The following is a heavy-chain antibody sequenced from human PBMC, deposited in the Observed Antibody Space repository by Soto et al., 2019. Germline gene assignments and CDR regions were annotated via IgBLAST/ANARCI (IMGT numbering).Heavy chain of an antibody. CDR1: GGSISSYY. D-gene: IGHD4-4*01. V-gene: IGHV4-59*08. CDR2: IYYSGST. Sequence: SETLSLTCTVSGGSISSYYWGWIRQPPGKGLEWIVYIYYSGSTYYNPSLKSRVTISVDTSKNQFSLKLSSVTAADTAVYYCARGNGWDFSKWFDPWGQGTLVTVSS. CDR3: ARGNGWDFSKWFDP. J-gene: IGHJ5*02.